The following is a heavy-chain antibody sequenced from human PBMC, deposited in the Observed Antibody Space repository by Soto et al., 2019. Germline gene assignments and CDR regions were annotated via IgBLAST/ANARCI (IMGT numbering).Heavy chain of an antibody. CDR1: GFTFSSYA. J-gene: IGHJ3*02. V-gene: IGHV3-23*01. CDR2: ISGSGGST. D-gene: IGHD3-16*01. CDR3: AKNDYVWGSYMCNNDAFDI. Sequence: EVQLLESGGGLVQPGGSLRLSCAASGFTFSSYAMSWVRQAPGKGLEWVSAISGSGGSTYYADSVKGRFTISRDNSKNTLYLQMNSLRAEDTAVYYCAKNDYVWGSYMCNNDAFDIWGQGTMVTVSS.